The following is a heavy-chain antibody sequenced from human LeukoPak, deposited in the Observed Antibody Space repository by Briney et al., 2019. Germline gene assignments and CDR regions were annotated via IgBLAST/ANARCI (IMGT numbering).Heavy chain of an antibody. V-gene: IGHV1-2*02. CDR1: GYTFTGYY. CDR3: ARVVGEDSNYVHYGMDV. D-gene: IGHD4-11*01. J-gene: IGHJ6*02. CDR2: INPNSGGT. Sequence: ASVKVSCKASGYTFTGYYMHWVRQAPGQGLEWVGWINPNSGGTSYAQKFQGRVTMTTDTSIRTVYMELSRLRSDDTAVYYCARVVGEDSNYVHYGMDVWGQGTTVTVSS.